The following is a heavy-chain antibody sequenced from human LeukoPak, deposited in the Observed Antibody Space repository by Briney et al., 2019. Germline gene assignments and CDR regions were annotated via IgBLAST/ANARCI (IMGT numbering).Heavy chain of an antibody. CDR3: ARGDDYGGNFDY. V-gene: IGHV4-59*01. J-gene: IGHJ4*02. CDR1: GGSISSYY. Sequence: PSETLSLTCTVSGGSISSYYWSWIRQPPGKGREWIGYIYYSGSTNYNPSLKSRVTISVDTSKNQFSLKLSSVTAADTAVYYCARGDDYGGNFDYWGQGTLVTVSS. CDR2: IYYSGST. D-gene: IGHD4-23*01.